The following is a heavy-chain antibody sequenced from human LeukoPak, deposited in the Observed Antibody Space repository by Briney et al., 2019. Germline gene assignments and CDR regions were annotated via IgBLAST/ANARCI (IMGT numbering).Heavy chain of an antibody. CDR1: GGSISGGGYY. Sequence: PSETLSLTCTVSGGSISGGGYYWSWIRQPPGKGLEWIGYIYHSGSTYYNPSLKSRVTISVDRSKNQFSLKLSSVSAADTAVYYCARAGAWQIDPWGQGTLVTVSS. D-gene: IGHD3-10*01. V-gene: IGHV4-30-2*01. CDR2: IYHSGST. J-gene: IGHJ5*02. CDR3: ARAGAWQIDP.